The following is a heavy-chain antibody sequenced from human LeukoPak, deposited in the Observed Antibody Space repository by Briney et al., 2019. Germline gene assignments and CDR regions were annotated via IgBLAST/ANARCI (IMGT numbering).Heavy chain of an antibody. D-gene: IGHD2-15*01. V-gene: IGHV3-23*01. J-gene: IGHJ4*02. CDR2: NFGSGGSA. CDR1: GFAFGSYA. Sequence: GGSLRLSCTASGFAFGSYAMYWIRQAPGKGLEWVSGNFGSGGSAHYADSVKGRFTVSRDNSKKTVYLEINSLGVEATAVYYCAKTTVGYSSGRFPGWPADYWGQGTLVTVSS. CDR3: AKTTVGYSSGRFPGWPADY.